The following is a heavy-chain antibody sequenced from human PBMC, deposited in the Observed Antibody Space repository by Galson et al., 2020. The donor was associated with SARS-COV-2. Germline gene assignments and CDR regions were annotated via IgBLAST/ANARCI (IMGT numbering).Heavy chain of an antibody. CDR3: ARDRSFGYGDRGKYYYGMDV. V-gene: IGHV3-66*01. D-gene: IGHD4-17*01. CDR2: MYSGGST. J-gene: IGHJ6*02. CDR1: GFTVSSNY. Sequence: TGGSLRLSCAASGFTVSSNYMSWVRQAPGKGLEWVSIMYSGGSTYYADSVKGRFTFSRDNSKNTLYLEMNSLRAEDTAVYYCARDRSFGYGDRGKYYYGMDVWGQGTTVTVSS.